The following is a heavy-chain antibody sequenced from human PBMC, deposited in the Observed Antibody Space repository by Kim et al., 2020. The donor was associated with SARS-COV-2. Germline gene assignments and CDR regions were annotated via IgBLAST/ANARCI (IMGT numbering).Heavy chain of an antibody. V-gene: IGHV3-74*03. CDR3: VRDIGGDPDQ. CDR1: GFTFSSSW. Sequence: GGSLRLSCTASGFTFSSSWMSWVRQVPGKGPVWISRINGAGGSITYADAVKGRFTISRDNAQNTLYLQMNSLRVEDTSIYYCVRDIGGDPDQWGQGTLVTVSS. D-gene: IGHD2-21*02. J-gene: IGHJ5*02. CDR2: INGAGGSI.